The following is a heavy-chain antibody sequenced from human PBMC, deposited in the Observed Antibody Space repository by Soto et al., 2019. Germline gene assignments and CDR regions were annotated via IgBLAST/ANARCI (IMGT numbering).Heavy chain of an antibody. CDR2: ISYDGSNK. V-gene: IGHV3-30-3*01. CDR1: GFTFSSYA. Sequence: GGSLRLSCAASGFTFSSYAMHWARQAPGKGLEWVAVISYDGSNKYYADSVKGRFTISRDNSKNTLYLQMNSLRAEDTAVYYCARADIVLMVYAIRIGYFDYWGQGTLVTVSS. J-gene: IGHJ4*02. CDR3: ARADIVLMVYAIRIGYFDY. D-gene: IGHD2-8*01.